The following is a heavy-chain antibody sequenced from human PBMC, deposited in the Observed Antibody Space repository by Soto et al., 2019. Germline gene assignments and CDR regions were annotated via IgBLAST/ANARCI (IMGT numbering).Heavy chain of an antibody. CDR3: ARDSSGYYSKPAYYYGMDV. D-gene: IGHD3-22*01. CDR2: INAGNGNT. J-gene: IGHJ6*02. Sequence: QVQLVQSGAEVKKPGASVKVSCKASGYTFTSYAMHWVRQAPGHRLEWMGWINAGNGNTKYSQKFQGRVTITRDTSASTAYMELSSLRSEDTAVYYCARDSSGYYSKPAYYYGMDVWGQGTTVTVSS. CDR1: GYTFTSYA. V-gene: IGHV1-3*01.